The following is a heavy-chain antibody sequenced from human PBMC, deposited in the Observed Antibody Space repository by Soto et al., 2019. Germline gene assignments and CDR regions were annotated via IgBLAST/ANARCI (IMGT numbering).Heavy chain of an antibody. D-gene: IGHD4-17*01. J-gene: IGHJ4*01. Sequence: PSAALSLTCSVSGGSISSGAYYWNWIRQHPGKGLEWIGHINYSGNTYYNPPLPSLKSRITISVATSKNHFTLNLRSVTAAYTAVYYCVRETTVTRVFDFDDWGQGTLVTVSS. CDR2: INYSGNT. CDR3: VRETTVTRVFDFDD. CDR1: GGSISSGAYY. V-gene: IGHV4-31*03.